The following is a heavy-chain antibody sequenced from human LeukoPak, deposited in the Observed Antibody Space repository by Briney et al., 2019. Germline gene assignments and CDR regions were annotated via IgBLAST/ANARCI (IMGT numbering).Heavy chain of an antibody. Sequence: PGGSLRLSCAASGFTFSSYTMAWVRQAPGKGLEWVSAINGGGSAYYADSVKGRFTISRDNSKDTVYLRMNSLRAEDTALYYCAKEPPYCGDACYFLLDYWGQGTLVTVSS. CDR2: INGGGSA. CDR3: AKEPPYCGDACYFLLDY. V-gene: IGHV3-23*01. CDR1: GFTFSSYT. J-gene: IGHJ4*02. D-gene: IGHD2-21*02.